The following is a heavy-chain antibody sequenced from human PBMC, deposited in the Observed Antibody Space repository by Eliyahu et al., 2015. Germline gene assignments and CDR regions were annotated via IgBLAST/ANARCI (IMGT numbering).Heavy chain of an antibody. V-gene: IGHV4-59*01. D-gene: IGHD4-17*01. Sequence: QVQLQESGPGLVKPSETLSLTXXVSGGTISSYYWSWIRQPPGKGLEWIGYIYYXGSTNYNPSLKSRVTISVDTSKNQFSLKLSSVTAADTAVYYCARTTVTTYFDYWGQGTLVTVSS. J-gene: IGHJ4*02. CDR1: GGTISSYY. CDR3: ARTTVTTYFDY. CDR2: IYYXGST.